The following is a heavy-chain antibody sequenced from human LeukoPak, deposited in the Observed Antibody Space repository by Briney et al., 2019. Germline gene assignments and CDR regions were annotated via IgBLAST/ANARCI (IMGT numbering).Heavy chain of an antibody. V-gene: IGHV3-74*01. Sequence: PGGSLRLSCAASGFTFSSAWMFWVRQAPGKGLVWVSRINSDGSSTGYADSVKGRFTISRDNAKNTLYLQMNSLRAEDAAVYYCVIGGSHGNSGQGTLVTVSS. CDR3: VIGGSHGN. J-gene: IGHJ4*02. D-gene: IGHD1-26*01. CDR1: GFTFSSAW. CDR2: INSDGSST.